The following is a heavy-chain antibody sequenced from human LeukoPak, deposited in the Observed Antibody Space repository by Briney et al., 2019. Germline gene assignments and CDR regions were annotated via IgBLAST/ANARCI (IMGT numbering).Heavy chain of an antibody. CDR1: GYTFTTYY. V-gene: IGHV1-46*01. CDR2: INPSGGST. D-gene: IGHD3-22*01. Sequence: ASVKVSCKASGYTFTTYYIHWVRQAPGQGLEWMGLINPSGGSTSYHQKFQGRVTMTSDTSTSTVYVELSSLRSEDTAVYYCARGGFKHYYDSSGYDANTPLDYWGQGTLVTVSS. J-gene: IGHJ4*02. CDR3: ARGGFKHYYDSSGYDANTPLDY.